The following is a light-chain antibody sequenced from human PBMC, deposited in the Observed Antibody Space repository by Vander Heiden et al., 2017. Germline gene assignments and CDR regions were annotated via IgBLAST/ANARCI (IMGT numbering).Light chain of an antibody. V-gene: IGLV3-19*01. CDR2: GKN. CDR1: SLRIYY. CDR3: NSRDSSGNHHLV. J-gene: IGLJ2*01. Sequence: SSELTHAPAVSVPLVQTVRITCQGDSLRIYYASWYQQKPGQAPVIVIYGKNNRPSGIPDRFSGSSSGNTASLTITGAQAEDEADYYWNSRDSSGNHHLVFGGGTKLTVL.